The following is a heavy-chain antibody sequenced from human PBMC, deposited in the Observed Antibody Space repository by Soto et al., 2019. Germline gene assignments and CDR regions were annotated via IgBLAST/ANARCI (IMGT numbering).Heavy chain of an antibody. CDR1: GYSFTSLD. CDR2: MQPSTGRT. V-gene: IGHV1-8*01. J-gene: IGHJ4*02. Sequence: ASVKVSCKASGYSFTSLDINWVRQTAGQGLEWMGWMQPSTGRTGYAQKFQGRVTMTRDTSINTAYMELTTLTSDGTAFYYCARGVSAGVDYWGQGTLVTVSS. D-gene: IGHD1-26*01. CDR3: ARGVSAGVDY.